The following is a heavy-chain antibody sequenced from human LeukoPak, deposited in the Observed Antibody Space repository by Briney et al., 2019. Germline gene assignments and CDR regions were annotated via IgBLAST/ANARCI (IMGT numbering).Heavy chain of an antibody. D-gene: IGHD3-22*01. CDR1: GFTFSSYA. Sequence: GRSLRVSCAASGFTFSSYAMHWVRQAPGKGLEWVAVISYDGSNKYYADSVKGRFTISRDNSKNTLYLQMNRLRAEDTAVYYCAESHYYDSSGYFHWGQGTLVTVSS. CDR2: ISYDGSNK. V-gene: IGHV3-30*04. J-gene: IGHJ4*02. CDR3: AESHYYDSSGYFH.